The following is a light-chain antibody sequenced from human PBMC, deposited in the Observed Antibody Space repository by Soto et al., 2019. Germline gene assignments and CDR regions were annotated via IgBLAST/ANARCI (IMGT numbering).Light chain of an antibody. CDR2: GAS. V-gene: IGKV3D-20*02. Sequence: EIVLTQSPGTLSLSPGERATLSCRASQSVSSSYLAWYQQKPGQAPRLLIYGASSRATGIPDRFSGSGSGTDFTLTISRLEHEDFEVYYCQQRRDWHRTLGQGTKVDIK. CDR3: QQRRDWHRT. CDR1: QSVSSSY. J-gene: IGKJ1*01.